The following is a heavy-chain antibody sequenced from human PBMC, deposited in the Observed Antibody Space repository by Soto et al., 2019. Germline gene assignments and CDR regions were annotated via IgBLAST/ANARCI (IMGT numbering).Heavy chain of an antibody. J-gene: IGHJ3*01. CDR1: GFTFSSYW. D-gene: IGHD6-13*01. Sequence: GGSLRLSCAASGFTFSSYWMHWVRQAPGKGLEWVSRIEGDGSSTTSADSVKGRFTVSRDDARNTLYLQMSSLRADDTAIYYCAREGLDTAGFFDVWGQGTMVTVS. CDR2: IEGDGSST. CDR3: AREGLDTAGFFDV. V-gene: IGHV3-74*01.